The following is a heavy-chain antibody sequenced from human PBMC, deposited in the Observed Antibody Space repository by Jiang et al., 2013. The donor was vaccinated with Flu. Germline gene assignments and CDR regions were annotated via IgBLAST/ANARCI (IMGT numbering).Heavy chain of an antibody. CDR3: AKDGPINNWSQGED. V-gene: IGHV3-30*18. CDR1: GFTFSSYG. Sequence: SLRLSCVASGFTFSSYGIHWVRQAPGKGLEWVAAISYDGIVKYYADSLEGRFTISRDDSKNTLYLQMNSLRTEDTAVYYCAKDGPINNWSQGEDWGQGTLVTVSS. CDR2: ISYDGIVK. D-gene: IGHD1-1*01. J-gene: IGHJ4*02.